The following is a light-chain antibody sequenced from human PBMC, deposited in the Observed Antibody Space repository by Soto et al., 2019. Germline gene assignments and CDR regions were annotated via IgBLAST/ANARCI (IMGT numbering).Light chain of an antibody. Sequence: QLVLAQSPSASASLGASVKLTCTLSSGHSSYAIAWHQLQPDKGPRYLMKLNSDGSHSKGDGIPDRFSGSSSGAERYLTISSLQSEDEADYYCQTWGTGEVFGGGTKLTAL. J-gene: IGLJ2*01. CDR1: SGHSSYA. CDR3: QTWGTGEV. CDR2: LNSDGSH. V-gene: IGLV4-69*01.